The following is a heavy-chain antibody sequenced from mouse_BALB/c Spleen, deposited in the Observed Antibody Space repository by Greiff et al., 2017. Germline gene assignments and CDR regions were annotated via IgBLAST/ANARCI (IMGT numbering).Heavy chain of an antibody. V-gene: IGHV5-4*02. CDR2: ISDGGSYT. J-gene: IGHJ2*01. Sequence: DVQLVESGGGLVKPGGSLKLSCAASGFTFSDYYMYWVRQTPEKRLEWVATISDGGSYTYYPDSVKGRFTISRDNAKNNLYLQMSSLKSEDTAMYYCARGRGGLRFDYWGQGTTLTVSS. D-gene: IGHD1-1*01. CDR3: ARGRGGLRFDY. CDR1: GFTFSDYY.